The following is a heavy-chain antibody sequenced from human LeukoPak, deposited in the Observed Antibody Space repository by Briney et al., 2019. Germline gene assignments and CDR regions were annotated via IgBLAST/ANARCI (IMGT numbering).Heavy chain of an antibody. CDR1: GFTFDDYA. Sequence: GGSLRLSCAASGFTFDDYAMHWVRQAPGKGLEWVSGISWNSGSIGYADSVKGRFTISRDNAKNSLYLQINSLRAEDTALYYCARWGCSSTSCYRGGFNYWGQGTLVTVSS. D-gene: IGHD2-2*01. V-gene: IGHV3-9*01. J-gene: IGHJ4*02. CDR2: ISWNSGSI. CDR3: ARWGCSSTSCYRGGFNY.